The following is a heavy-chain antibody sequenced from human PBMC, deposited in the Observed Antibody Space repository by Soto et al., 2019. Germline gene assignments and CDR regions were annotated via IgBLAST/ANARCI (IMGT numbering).Heavy chain of an antibody. D-gene: IGHD4-17*01. CDR3: ARGRPHYGDSNY. Sequence: SVKVSCKASGGTFSSYAISWVRQAPGQGLEWMGGIIPIFGTANYAQKFQGRVTITADESTSTAYMELSSLRSEDTAVYYCARGRPHYGDSNYWGQGTLVTVSS. CDR1: GGTFSSYA. CDR2: IIPIFGTA. J-gene: IGHJ4*02. V-gene: IGHV1-69*13.